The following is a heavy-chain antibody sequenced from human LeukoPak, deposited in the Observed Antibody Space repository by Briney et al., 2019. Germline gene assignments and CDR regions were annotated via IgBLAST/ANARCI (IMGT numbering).Heavy chain of an antibody. CDR3: AKDPPYSGSPEYYFDY. Sequence: GGSLRLSCAASGFTFCSYAMSWVRQAPGRGREGVSAISGSGGSTYYADSVKGRFTISRDNSKNTLYLQMNSLRAEDTAVYYCAKDPPYSGSPEYYFDYWGQGTLVTVSS. CDR2: ISGSGGST. D-gene: IGHD1-26*01. J-gene: IGHJ4*02. CDR1: GFTFCSYA. V-gene: IGHV3-23*01.